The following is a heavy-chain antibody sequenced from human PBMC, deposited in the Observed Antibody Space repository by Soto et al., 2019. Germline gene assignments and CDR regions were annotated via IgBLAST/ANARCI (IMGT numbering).Heavy chain of an antibody. D-gene: IGHD5-18*01. CDR2: IIPIFGTA. CDR1: GGTFSSYA. Sequence: LVKVSCKASGGTFSSYAISWVRQAPGQGLEWMGGIIPIFGTANYAQKFQGRVTITADESTSTAYMELSSLRSEDTAVYYCARVANVDTAMVSYDYWGQGTLVTVS. V-gene: IGHV1-69*13. CDR3: ARVANVDTAMVSYDY. J-gene: IGHJ4*02.